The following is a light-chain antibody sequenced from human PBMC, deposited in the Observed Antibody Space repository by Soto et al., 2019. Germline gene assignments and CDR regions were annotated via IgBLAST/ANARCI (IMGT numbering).Light chain of an antibody. J-gene: IGKJ4*01. CDR1: QSVLYSSNNKNY. Sequence: DIVMTQSPDSLAVSLGERATINCKSSQSVLYSSNNKNYLAWYLQKPGQAPKLLIYWASTRESGVPDRFSGSGSGTDFTLTISSLQAEDVAVYYCQQYYSSPLTFGGGTKVEIK. V-gene: IGKV4-1*01. CDR3: QQYYSSPLT. CDR2: WAS.